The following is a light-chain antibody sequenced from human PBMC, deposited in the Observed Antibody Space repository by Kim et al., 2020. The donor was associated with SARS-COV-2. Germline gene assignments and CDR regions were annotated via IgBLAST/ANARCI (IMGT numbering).Light chain of an antibody. J-gene: IGKJ2*01. CDR3: QQYGSSSYT. CDR2: GAS. V-gene: IGKV3-20*01. CDR1: QVVSSSY. Sequence: LPPGERATLSCRASQVVSSSYLAWYQQKPGQAPSLLLYGASSRATGIPDRFSGSGSGTDFTLTISRLEPEDFAVYYCQQYGSSSYTFGQGTKLEI.